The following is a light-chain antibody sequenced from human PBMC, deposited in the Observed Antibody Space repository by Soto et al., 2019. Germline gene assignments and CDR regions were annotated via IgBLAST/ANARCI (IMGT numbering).Light chain of an antibody. CDR2: GAS. J-gene: IGKJ5*01. V-gene: IGKV3-20*01. CDR1: QNVSSRY. Sequence: EIVLSQSPGTLSLSPGERATLSCRASQNVSSRYLAWYQQKPGRAPRLLIYGASSRATDIPDRFSGSGSGTDFTLTITRLEPDDWAVYYCQQYGRSPPVTFGQGTRLEIK. CDR3: QQYGRSPPVT.